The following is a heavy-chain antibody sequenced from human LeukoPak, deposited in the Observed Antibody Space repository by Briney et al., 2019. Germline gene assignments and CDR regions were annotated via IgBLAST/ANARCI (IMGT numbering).Heavy chain of an antibody. CDR2: LYFQGNT. CDR3: ARWQYCSGGSCYPHLDY. CDR1: GGSISINSYY. J-gene: IGHJ4*02. D-gene: IGHD2-15*01. V-gene: IGHV4-39*07. Sequence: SETLSLTCSVSGGSISINSYYWDWIRQSPGKGLEWLGSLYFQGNTYYNPSLKSRVSMSVDTSKNQFSLRLKSVTAADTAVYYCARWQYCSGGSCYPHLDYWGQGTLVTVSS.